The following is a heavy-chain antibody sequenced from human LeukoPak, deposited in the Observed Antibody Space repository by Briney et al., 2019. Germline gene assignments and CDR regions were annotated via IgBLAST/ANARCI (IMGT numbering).Heavy chain of an antibody. CDR2: IIPIFGTA. J-gene: IGHJ4*02. CDR3: ASLPSFGVVIIPDY. V-gene: IGHV1-69*01. CDR1: GGTFSSYA. D-gene: IGHD3-3*01. Sequence: SVKVSCKASGGTFSSYAISWVRQAPGQGLEWMGGIIPIFGTANYAQKFQGRVTITADESTSTAYMELSSLRPEDTAVYYCASLPSFGVVIIPDYWGQGTLVTVSS.